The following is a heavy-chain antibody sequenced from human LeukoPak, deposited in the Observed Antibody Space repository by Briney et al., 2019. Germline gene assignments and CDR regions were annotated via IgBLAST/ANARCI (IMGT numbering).Heavy chain of an antibody. J-gene: IGHJ4*02. Sequence: SETLSLTCTVSGGSISSSSYYWGWTRQPPGKGLEWIGSIYYSGSTYYNPSLKSRVTISVGTSKNQFSLKLSSVTAADTAVYYCARHRGYGRGDLDYWGQGTLVTVSS. CDR1: GGSISSSSYY. CDR3: ARHRGYGRGDLDY. V-gene: IGHV4-39*01. CDR2: IYYSGST. D-gene: IGHD3-16*01.